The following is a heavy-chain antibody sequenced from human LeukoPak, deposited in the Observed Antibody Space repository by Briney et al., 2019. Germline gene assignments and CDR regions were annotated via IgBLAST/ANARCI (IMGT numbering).Heavy chain of an antibody. CDR1: GFTYSGYS. V-gene: IGHV3-48*01. J-gene: IGHJ4*02. D-gene: IGHD5-12*01. CDR2: ISSTSSTL. Sequence: GGSLRLSCADSGFTYSGYSMNWVRQAPGKELEWVSYISSTSSTLLYTDSVKGRFIISRDNAKNSLYLQMNSLRAEDTAVYYCARESAYAFDYWGQGILVTVSS. CDR3: ARESAYAFDY.